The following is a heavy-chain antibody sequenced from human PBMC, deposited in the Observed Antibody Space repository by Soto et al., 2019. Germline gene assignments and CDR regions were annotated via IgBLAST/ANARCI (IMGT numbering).Heavy chain of an antibody. D-gene: IGHD2-21*02. V-gene: IGHV2-70*01. CDR2: IDWDDDK. CDR3: ARNGGNSGSYYSYGMDV. Sequence: SGPTLVNPTQTLTLTCTFSGFSLSTSGMCVSWIRQPPGKALEWLALIDWDDDKYYSTSLKTRLTISKDTSKNQVVLTMTNMDPVDTATYYCARNGGNSGSYYSYGMDVWGQGTTVTVSS. J-gene: IGHJ6*02. CDR1: GFSLSTSGMC.